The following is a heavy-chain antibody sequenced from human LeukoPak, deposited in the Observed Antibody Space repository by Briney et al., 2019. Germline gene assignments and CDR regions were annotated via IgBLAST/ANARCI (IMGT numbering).Heavy chain of an antibody. V-gene: IGHV3-23*01. CDR2: ISDSGGST. CDR3: AKDLSLQSFGESYNWFDP. D-gene: IGHD3-10*01. CDR1: GFTFSSYA. J-gene: IGHJ5*02. Sequence: PGGSLRLSCAASGFTFSSYAMSWVRQAPGKGLEWVSAISDSGGSTYYADSVKGRFTISRDNSKNTLYLQMNSLRAEDTAVYYCAKDLSLQSFGESYNWFDPWGQGTLVTVSS.